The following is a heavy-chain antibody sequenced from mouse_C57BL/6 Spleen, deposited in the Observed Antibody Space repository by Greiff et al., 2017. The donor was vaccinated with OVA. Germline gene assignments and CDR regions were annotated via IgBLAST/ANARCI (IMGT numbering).Heavy chain of an antibody. CDR2: IYPGSGST. Sequence: QVQLQQPGAELVKPGASVKMSCKASGYTFTSYWITWVKQRPGQGLEWIGDIYPGSGSTNYYETFKSKAILTVDTSSSTPYMQLSSLTSAAAAASYCASKVARGLLWDMDDWGKGTSVTVSS. V-gene: IGHV1-55*01. J-gene: IGHJ4*01. CDR1: GYTFTSYW. D-gene: IGHD3-3*01. CDR3: ASKVARGLLWDMDD.